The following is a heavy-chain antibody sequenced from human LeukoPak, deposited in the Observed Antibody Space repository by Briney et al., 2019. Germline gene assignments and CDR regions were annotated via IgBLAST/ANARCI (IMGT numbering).Heavy chain of an antibody. CDR3: ARQAYISSCPDF. D-gene: IGHD6-13*01. J-gene: IGHJ4*02. V-gene: IGHV5-51*01. Sequence: GESLKISCKGSGYSFTSYWIGWVRQMPGKGLEWMGIIYPGDSDTRYSPSFQGQVTISADMSINTAYLQWSSLKASDTAVYYCARQAYISSCPDFWGQGTLVTVSS. CDR1: GYSFTSYW. CDR2: IYPGDSDT.